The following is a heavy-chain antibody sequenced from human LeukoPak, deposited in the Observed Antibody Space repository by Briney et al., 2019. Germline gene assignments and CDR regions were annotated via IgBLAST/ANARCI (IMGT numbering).Heavy chain of an antibody. Sequence: ASVKVSCKASGGTFSSYAISWVRQAPGQGLEWMGWVSAYNGNTNYAQKLQGRVTMTTDTSTSTAYMELRSLRSDDTAVYYCARVEISYYGSGSYYNVFDYWGQGTLVTVSS. CDR1: GGTFSSYA. V-gene: IGHV1-18*01. J-gene: IGHJ4*02. CDR3: ARVEISYYGSGSYYNVFDY. CDR2: VSAYNGNT. D-gene: IGHD3-10*01.